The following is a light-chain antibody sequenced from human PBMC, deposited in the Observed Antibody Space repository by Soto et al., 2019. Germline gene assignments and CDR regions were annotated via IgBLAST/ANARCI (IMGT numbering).Light chain of an antibody. CDR2: AAS. Sequence: DIQMTQSPSFLSASVGDRFTITCRASQSISSYLNWYQQKPGKAPKLLIYAASSLQSGVPSRFSGSGSGTDFTLTISSLQPEDFATYYCQQSYSTPRTFGQGTKVDIK. V-gene: IGKV1-39*01. J-gene: IGKJ1*01. CDR3: QQSYSTPRT. CDR1: QSISSY.